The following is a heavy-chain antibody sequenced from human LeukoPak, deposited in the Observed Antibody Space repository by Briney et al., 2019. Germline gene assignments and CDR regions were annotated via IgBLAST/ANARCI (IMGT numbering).Heavy chain of an antibody. CDR2: IRNKAYGGTT. V-gene: IGHV3-49*04. CDR3: TRDGGSDFWSGYTYFQH. J-gene: IGHJ1*01. Sequence: GGSLRLSCTASGFTFGDYAMSWVRQAPGKGLEWVGFIRNKAYGGTTEYAASVKGRFTISRDDSKSITYLQMNSLKTEDTAVYYCTRDGGSDFWSGYTYFQHWGQGTLVTVSS. D-gene: IGHD3-3*01. CDR1: GFTFGDYA.